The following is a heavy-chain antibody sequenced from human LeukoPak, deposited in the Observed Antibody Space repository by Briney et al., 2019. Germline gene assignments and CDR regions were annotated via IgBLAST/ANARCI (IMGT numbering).Heavy chain of an antibody. J-gene: IGHJ4*02. CDR3: ARGRPQYHYDRSGYLNY. V-gene: IGHV4-34*01. D-gene: IGHD3-22*01. CDR1: GGSFSGYY. Sequence: SETLSLTCAVYGGSFSGYYWSWVRHPPWKGLEWIGEINHSGSTRYNPSLKSRVTISVDTSKNQFSLKMSSVTAADTAVYYCARGRPQYHYDRSGYLNYWGQGTLVTVSS. CDR2: INHSGST.